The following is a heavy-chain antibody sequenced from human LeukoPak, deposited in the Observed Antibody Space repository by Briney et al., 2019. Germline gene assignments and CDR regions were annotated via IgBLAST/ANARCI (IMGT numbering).Heavy chain of an antibody. V-gene: IGHV3-7*01. J-gene: IGHJ6*02. CDR3: ACVDIAMLYDYNYGVDV. CDR2: IKQDGSEK. D-gene: IGHD5-12*01. CDR1: GFTFGNYW. Sequence: GGSLRLSCAASGFTFGNYWMSWFRQAPGKGLEWVANIKQDGSEKSYEDSVKGRFTVSRDNAKNSLFLQLNSLRAEDTAVYYCACVDIAMLYDYNYGVDVWGQGTTVTVSS.